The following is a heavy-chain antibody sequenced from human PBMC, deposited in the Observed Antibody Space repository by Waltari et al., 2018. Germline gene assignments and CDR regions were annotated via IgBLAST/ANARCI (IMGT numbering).Heavy chain of an antibody. Sequence: QLLQSGGGLVPPGGSLRLSCAASGPPFDSYTMHWVRQSPGKCLQYVSTINNNGGGTHYADSVKGRFSVSRDNSRNKVFLQMGGLRLEDTAVYYCATDFRKSSYSWGQGTLVIVSS. CDR3: ATDFRKSSYS. CDR1: GPPFDSYT. D-gene: IGHD2-21*01. CDR2: INNNGGGT. V-gene: IGHV3-64*07. J-gene: IGHJ4*02.